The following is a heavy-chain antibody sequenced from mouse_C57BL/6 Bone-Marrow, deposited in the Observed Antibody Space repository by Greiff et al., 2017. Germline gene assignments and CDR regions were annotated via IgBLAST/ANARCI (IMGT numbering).Heavy chain of an antibody. Sequence: EVKVEESGGGLVQPGGSMKLSCVASGFTFSNYWMNWVRQSPEKGLEWVAQLRLKSDNYATPYAESVKGRFTISSDDSKRSVYLQMNNLRAEDTGSYYCTRVRRGAWFFYCGQGTLVTVSA. CDR2: LRLKSDNYAT. CDR3: TRVRRGAWFFY. CDR1: GFTFSNYW. V-gene: IGHV6-3*01. D-gene: IGHD2-14*01. J-gene: IGHJ3*01.